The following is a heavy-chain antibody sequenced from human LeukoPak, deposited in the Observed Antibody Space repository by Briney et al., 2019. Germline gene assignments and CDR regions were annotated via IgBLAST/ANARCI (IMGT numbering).Heavy chain of an antibody. J-gene: IGHJ3*02. CDR3: ARDTRGANAFDI. CDR1: GGSINSYY. CDR2: IYYSGST. V-gene: IGHV4-59*01. D-gene: IGHD3-10*01. Sequence: SETLSLTCTVSGGSINSYYWSWIRQPPGKGLEWIGYIYYSGSTNYNPSLKSRVTISVDTSKNQFSLKLSSVTAADTAVYYCARDTRGANAFDIWGQGTMVTVSS.